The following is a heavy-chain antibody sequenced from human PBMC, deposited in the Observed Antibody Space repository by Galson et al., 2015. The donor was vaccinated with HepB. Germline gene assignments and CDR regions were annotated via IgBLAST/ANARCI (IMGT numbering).Heavy chain of an antibody. D-gene: IGHD6-6*01. V-gene: IGHV3-48*01. J-gene: IGHJ4*02. CDR1: GFTFSRYS. CDR3: ARGTMAARPVGLNY. Sequence: SLRLSCAASGFTFSRYSMNWVRQAPGKGLEWVSYISSGSITIYYGDSVKGRFTISRDNAKNSLYLQMNSLRAEDTAVYYCARGTMAARPVGLNYWGQGTLVTVSS. CDR2: ISSGSITI.